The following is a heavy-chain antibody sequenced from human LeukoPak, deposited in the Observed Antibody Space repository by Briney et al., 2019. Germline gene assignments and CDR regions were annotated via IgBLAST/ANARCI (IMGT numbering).Heavy chain of an antibody. Sequence: SGTLSLTCAVSGGSISSSNWWSWVRQPPGKGLEWIGEIYHSGSTNYNPSLKSRVTMSVDKSKNQFSLKLSSVTAADTAVYYCARRSSGTYYFDYWGQGTLVTVSS. D-gene: IGHD3-10*01. J-gene: IGHJ4*02. CDR2: IYHSGST. CDR1: GGSISSSNW. V-gene: IGHV4-4*02. CDR3: ARRSSGTYYFDY.